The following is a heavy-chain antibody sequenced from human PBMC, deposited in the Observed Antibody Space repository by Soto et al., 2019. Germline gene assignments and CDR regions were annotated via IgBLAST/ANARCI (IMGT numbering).Heavy chain of an antibody. V-gene: IGHV1-69*12. CDR2: IIPIFGTA. Sequence: QVQLVQSGAEVKKPGSSVKVSCKASGGTFSSYAISWVRQAPGQGLEWMGGIIPIFGTANYAQKLQGRVTITADESTSTAYMELSSLRSEDTAVYYCARVPYDSSGYYDYYYYGMDVWGQGTTVTVSS. CDR1: GGTFSSYA. J-gene: IGHJ6*02. CDR3: ARVPYDSSGYYDYYYYGMDV. D-gene: IGHD3-22*01.